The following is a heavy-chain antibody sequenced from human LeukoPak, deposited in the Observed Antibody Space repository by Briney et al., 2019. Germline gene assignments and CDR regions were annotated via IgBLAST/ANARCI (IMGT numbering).Heavy chain of an antibody. D-gene: IGHD4-17*01. Sequence: SVKVSCKASGGTFSSYAISWVRQAPGQGLEWMGGIIPIFGTANYAQKFQGRVTITADESTSTAYMELSSLRSEDTAVYYCARETGPPTFTVTTGHAFDIWRQGTMVTVSS. CDR3: ARETGPPTFTVTTGHAFDI. J-gene: IGHJ3*02. CDR1: GGTFSSYA. V-gene: IGHV1-69*13. CDR2: IIPIFGTA.